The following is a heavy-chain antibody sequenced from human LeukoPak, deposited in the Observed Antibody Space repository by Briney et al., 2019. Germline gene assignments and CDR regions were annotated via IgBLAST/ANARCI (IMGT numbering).Heavy chain of an antibody. V-gene: IGHV3-30*04. CDR3: ARSGRGVLRYFDWLSPPGDNFDY. D-gene: IGHD3-9*01. J-gene: IGHJ4*02. CDR2: ISYDGSDK. CDR1: GFTFSSYA. Sequence: GGSLRLSCAASGFTFSSYAMHWVRQAPGKGLEWVAVISYDGSDKYYADSVKGRFTISRDNSKNMLYLQMNSLRAEDTAVYYCARSGRGVLRYFDWLSPPGDNFDYWGQGTLVTVSS.